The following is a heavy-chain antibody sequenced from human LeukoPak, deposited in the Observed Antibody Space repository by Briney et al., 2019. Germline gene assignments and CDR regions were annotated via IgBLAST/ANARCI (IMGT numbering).Heavy chain of an antibody. V-gene: IGHV4-31*03. D-gene: IGHD2-15*01. CDR1: GGSISSGGYY. Sequence: SETLSLTCTVSGGSISSGGYYWSWIRQHPGKGLEWIGYIYYNGSTYYNPSLKSRVTISVDTSKNQFSLKLSSVTAADTAVYYCASRYCSGGSCYYDYWGQGTLVTVSS. CDR3: ASRYCSGGSCYYDY. CDR2: IYYNGST. J-gene: IGHJ4*02.